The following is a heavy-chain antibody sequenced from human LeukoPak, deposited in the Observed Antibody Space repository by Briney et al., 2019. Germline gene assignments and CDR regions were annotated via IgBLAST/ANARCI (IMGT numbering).Heavy chain of an antibody. D-gene: IGHD4-17*01. V-gene: IGHV4-31*03. CDR1: GGSISSGGYY. Sequence: PSETLSLTCTVSGGSISSGGYYWSWIRQHPGKGLEWIGYIHYTGSTYYIPSLKSRVTISVDTSKNQFSLKLSSVTAADTAVYYCASTLYGDYLDYWGQGTLVTVPS. CDR3: ASTLYGDYLDY. CDR2: IHYTGST. J-gene: IGHJ4*02.